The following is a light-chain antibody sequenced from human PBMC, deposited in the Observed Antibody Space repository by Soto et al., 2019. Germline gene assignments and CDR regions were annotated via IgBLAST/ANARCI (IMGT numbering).Light chain of an antibody. CDR1: QSVSSS. V-gene: IGKV3-15*01. J-gene: IGKJ1*01. CDR3: QQYNNWWT. CDR2: GAS. Sequence: EIVMTQPPATLSVSPGERATLSCRASQSVSSSLAWYQQKPGQAPRLLIYGASTRATGFPARFSGSGSGTEFTLTISSLQSEDFAVYYCQQYNNWWTFGQGTKVDI.